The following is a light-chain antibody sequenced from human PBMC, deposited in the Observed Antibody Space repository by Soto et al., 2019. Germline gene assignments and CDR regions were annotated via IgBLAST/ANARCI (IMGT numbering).Light chain of an antibody. CDR2: GAS. Sequence: EIVLTQSPGTLYLSPGERATLSCRASQSVSSSYLAWYQQKPRQAPRLLIYGASSRATGIPDRFSGSGSGTDFTLTISRLEPEDFAVYYCQQYGSSHPYTFEQGTKMEI. CDR1: QSVSSSY. J-gene: IGKJ2*01. V-gene: IGKV3-20*01. CDR3: QQYGSSHPYT.